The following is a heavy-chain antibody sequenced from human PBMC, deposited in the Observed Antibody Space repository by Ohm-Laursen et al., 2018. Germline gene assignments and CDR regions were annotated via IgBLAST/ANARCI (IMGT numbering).Heavy chain of an antibody. D-gene: IGHD2-2*01. V-gene: IGHV3-23*01. Sequence: GSLRLSCAASGFTFDDYAMHWVRQAPGKGLEWVSAIGGSGGGTNYAESVKGRFTISRDNSKNTLYLQMHSLRDEDTAVYFCAKGWVPAAVTYYSHYGMDVWGLGTTVTVSS. CDR3: AKGWVPAAVTYYSHYGMDV. J-gene: IGHJ6*02. CDR1: GFTFDDYA. CDR2: IGGSGGGT.